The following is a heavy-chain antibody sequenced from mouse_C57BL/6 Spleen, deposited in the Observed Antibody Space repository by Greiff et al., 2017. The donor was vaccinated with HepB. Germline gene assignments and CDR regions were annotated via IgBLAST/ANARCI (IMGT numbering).Heavy chain of an antibody. J-gene: IGHJ2*01. Sequence: QVQLQQSGAELARPGASVKLSCKASGYNFTSYGISWVKQRTGQGLEWIGEIYPRSGNTYYNEKFKGKATLTADKSSSTAYMELRSLTSEDSAVYFCARFDYFGSSYDFDYWGQGTTLTVSS. V-gene: IGHV1-81*01. CDR3: ARFDYFGSSYDFDY. D-gene: IGHD1-1*01. CDR1: GYNFTSYG. CDR2: IYPRSGNT.